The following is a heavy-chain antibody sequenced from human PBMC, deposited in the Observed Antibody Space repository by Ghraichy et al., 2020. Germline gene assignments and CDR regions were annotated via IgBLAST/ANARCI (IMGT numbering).Heavy chain of an antibody. Sequence: GGSLRLSCAASGFTFSSYSMNWVRQAPGKGLEWVSSISSSSSYIYYADSVKGRFTISRDNAKNSLYLQMNSLRAEDTAVYYCARALTGTRWFDPWGQGTLVTVSS. CDR3: ARALTGTRWFDP. V-gene: IGHV3-21*01. D-gene: IGHD1-20*01. CDR2: ISSSSSYI. CDR1: GFTFSSYS. J-gene: IGHJ5*02.